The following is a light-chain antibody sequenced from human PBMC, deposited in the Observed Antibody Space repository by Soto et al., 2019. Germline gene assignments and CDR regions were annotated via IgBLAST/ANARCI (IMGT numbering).Light chain of an antibody. Sequence: EIVMTQSPATLSVSPGERATLSCRASQSVSSNLAWYQQKPGQAPRLLIYGASTRATGIPARFSGCGSGTEFTLTISSLQSEDFAVYYCQQYNNWPRTFGQGTKVAIK. CDR2: GAS. CDR1: QSVSSN. V-gene: IGKV3-15*01. CDR3: QQYNNWPRT. J-gene: IGKJ1*01.